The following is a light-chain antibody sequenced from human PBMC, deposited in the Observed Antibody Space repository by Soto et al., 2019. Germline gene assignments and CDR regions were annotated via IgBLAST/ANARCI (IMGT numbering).Light chain of an antibody. V-gene: IGLV1-44*01. Sequence: QSVLTQSPSASGPHGRRVVISCSGSDSNIGSNVVNWYQQFPGTAPKLLIYTYNRRPSGVPDRFSGSKSGTSASLVISGLQSEDEADYYCATWDDRLRGYVFGTGTQLTVL. CDR1: DSNIGSNV. CDR3: ATWDDRLRGYV. CDR2: TYN. J-gene: IGLJ1*01.